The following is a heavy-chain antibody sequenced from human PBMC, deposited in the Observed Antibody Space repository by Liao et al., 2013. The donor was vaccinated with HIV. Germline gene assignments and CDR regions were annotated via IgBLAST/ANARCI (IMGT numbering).Heavy chain of an antibody. CDR3: ARGDSSGYYFSS. V-gene: IGHV4-4*07. J-gene: IGHJ4*02. Sequence: QVQLQESGPGLVKPSETLSLTCTVSGGSISSYYWSWIRRPAGKGLEWIGRIYGSGSSYYNPSLRSRVTISVDTSKKQFSLKLSSVTAADTAVYYCARGDSSGYYFSSWGQGTLVTVSS. CDR1: GGSISSYY. D-gene: IGHD3-22*01. CDR2: IYGSGSS.